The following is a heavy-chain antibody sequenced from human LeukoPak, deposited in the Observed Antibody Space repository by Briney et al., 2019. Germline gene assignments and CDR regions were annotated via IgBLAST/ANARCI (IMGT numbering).Heavy chain of an antibody. CDR3: ARGYGPMIVVV. CDR1: GGSISSSSYY. V-gene: IGHV4-39*07. J-gene: IGHJ4*02. Sequence: SETLSLTCTVSGGSISSSSYYWGWIRQPPGKGLEWIGSIYYSGSTYYNPSLKSRVTISVDTSKNQFSLKLSSVTAADTAVYYCARGYGPMIVVVWGQGTLVTVSS. CDR2: IYYSGST. D-gene: IGHD3-22*01.